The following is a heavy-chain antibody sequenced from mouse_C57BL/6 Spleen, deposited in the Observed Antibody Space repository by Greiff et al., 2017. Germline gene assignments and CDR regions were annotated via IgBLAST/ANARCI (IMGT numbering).Heavy chain of an antibody. J-gene: IGHJ2*01. CDR3: ARRHNWGHFDY. CDR1: GFTFSDYG. V-gene: IGHV5-17*01. CDR2: ISSGSSTI. D-gene: IGHD4-1*01. Sequence: EVKLVESGGGLVKPGGSLKLSCAASGFTFSDYGMHWVRQAPEKGLEWVAYISSGSSTIYYADTVKGRFTISRDNAKNTLFLQMTRLRSEDTAMYYCARRHNWGHFDYWGQGTTLTVSS.